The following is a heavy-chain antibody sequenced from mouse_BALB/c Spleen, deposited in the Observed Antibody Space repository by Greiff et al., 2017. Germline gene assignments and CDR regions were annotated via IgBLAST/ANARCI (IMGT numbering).Heavy chain of an antibody. CDR1: GYTFTSYW. D-gene: IGHD2-14*01. CDR2: IYPSDSYT. Sequence: VQLQQPGAELVRPGASVKLSCKASGYTFTSYWINWVKQRPGQGLEWIGNIYPSDSYTNYNQKFKDKATLTVDKSSSTAYMQLSSPTSEDSAVYYCTRLYRYDAMDYWGQGTSVTVSS. CDR3: TRLYRYDAMDY. J-gene: IGHJ4*01. V-gene: IGHV1-69*02.